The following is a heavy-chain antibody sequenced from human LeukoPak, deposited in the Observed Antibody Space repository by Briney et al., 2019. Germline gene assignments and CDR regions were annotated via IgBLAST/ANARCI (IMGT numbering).Heavy chain of an antibody. CDR1: GGTFSYYA. D-gene: IGHD3-3*01. CDR3: ASREGSGYYMTVGDYHYGMDV. V-gene: IGHV1-69*13. CDR2: IVPIFGTA. Sequence: ASVKVSCKASGGTFSYYAINWVRQAPGQGLEWMGGIVPIFGTANYAQKFQGRVTITADESTSTTYMELNSLRSEDTAVYYCASREGSGYYMTVGDYHYGMDVWGQGTTVNVSS. J-gene: IGHJ6*02.